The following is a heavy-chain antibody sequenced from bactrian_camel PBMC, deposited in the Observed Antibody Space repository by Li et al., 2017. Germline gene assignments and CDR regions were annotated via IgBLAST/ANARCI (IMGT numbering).Heavy chain of an antibody. Sequence: EVQLVESGGGLVQPGGSLRLSCAASGFTFSNFAMSWVRQAPGKGLEWVSAILNDVSTTYYADSVKGRFTISRDNAKNTLYLQMDSVKSEDTATYHYAPVVSNYWGQGTQVTVS. CDR1: GFTFSNFA. J-gene: IGHJ4*01. V-gene: IGHV3S2*01. D-gene: IGHD2*01. CDR2: ILNDVSTT. CDR3: APVVSNY.